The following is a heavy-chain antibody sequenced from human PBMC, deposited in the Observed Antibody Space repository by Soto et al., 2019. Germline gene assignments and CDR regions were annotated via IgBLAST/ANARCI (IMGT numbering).Heavy chain of an antibody. CDR1: GFTFSSYA. CDR3: ATLRFCTSSSCYGREGGY. D-gene: IGHD2-2*01. V-gene: IGHV3-23*01. Sequence: GGSLRLSCAASGFTFSSYAMSWVRQVPGKGLEWVSAISGTGANTYYADSVKGRFTISRDNSKNTLYLQMNSLRADDAAVYYFATLRFCTSSSCYGREGGYWGQGTLVTVSS. J-gene: IGHJ4*02. CDR2: ISGTGANT.